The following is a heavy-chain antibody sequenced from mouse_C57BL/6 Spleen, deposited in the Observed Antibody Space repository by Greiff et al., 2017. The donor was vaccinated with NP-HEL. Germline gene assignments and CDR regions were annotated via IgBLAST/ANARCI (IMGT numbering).Heavy chain of an antibody. CDR3: AKLGIYYYGSSYGYYAMDY. Sequence: VKVVESGPGLVAPSQSLSITCTVSGFSLTSYGVSWVRQPPGKGLEWLGVIWGDGSTNYHSALISRLSISKDNSKSQVFLKLNSLQTDDTATYYCAKLGIYYYGSSYGYYAMDYWGQGTSVTVSS. V-gene: IGHV2-3*01. J-gene: IGHJ4*01. CDR1: GFSLTSYG. D-gene: IGHD1-1*01. CDR2: IWGDGST.